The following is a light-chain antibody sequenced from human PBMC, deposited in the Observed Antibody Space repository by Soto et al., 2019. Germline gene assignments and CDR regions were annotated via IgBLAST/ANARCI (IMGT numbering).Light chain of an antibody. CDR2: DAS. CDR3: QQYDNLIT. J-gene: IGKJ5*01. V-gene: IGKV1-33*01. CDR1: QDISNY. Sequence: DIQMTQSPASLSASVGERVTLTCQASQDISNYLNWYQQKPRKAPKLLIYDASNLETGVPSRFSGSGSGTYFTFTISSLQPEDIATYCCQQYDNLITFGQGTRLEIK.